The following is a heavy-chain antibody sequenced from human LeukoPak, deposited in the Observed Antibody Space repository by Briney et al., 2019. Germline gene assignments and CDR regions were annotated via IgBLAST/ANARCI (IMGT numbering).Heavy chain of an antibody. V-gene: IGHV5-51*01. CDR2: IYPGDSDT. CDR3: AITGHCSSTSCLKEDYMDV. D-gene: IGHD2-2*01. CDR1: GYSFTSYW. J-gene: IGHJ6*03. Sequence: GESLKISCKGSGYSFTSYWIGWVRQMPGKGLEWMGIIYPGDSDTRYSPSFQGQVTISADKSISTAYLQWSSLKASDTAMYYCAITGHCSSTSCLKEDYMDVWGKGTTVTVSS.